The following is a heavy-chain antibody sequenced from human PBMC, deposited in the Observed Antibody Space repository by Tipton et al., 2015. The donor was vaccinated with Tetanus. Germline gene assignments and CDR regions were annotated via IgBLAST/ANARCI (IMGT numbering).Heavy chain of an antibody. D-gene: IGHD2-2*01. V-gene: IGHV4-61*08. Sequence: GLVKPSGTLSLTCTVSGGSFRGGDYQWNWIRQPPGKGLEWLAYISNSGRTNSNYSLKSRIAISRDTSKNQFSLRLSSVTAADSAVYYCARGSDIVVVPGVTRADWLDPWGQGTLVTVSS. J-gene: IGHJ5*02. CDR3: ARGSDIVVVPGVTRADWLDP. CDR2: ISNSGRT. CDR1: GGSFRGGDYQ.